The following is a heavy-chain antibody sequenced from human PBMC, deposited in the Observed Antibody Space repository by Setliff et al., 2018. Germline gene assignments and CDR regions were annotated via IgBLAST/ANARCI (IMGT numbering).Heavy chain of an antibody. J-gene: IGHJ4*02. CDR2: IYPGDSDF. D-gene: IGHD6-19*01. CDR1: GYSFSRHW. V-gene: IGHV5-51*01. CDR3: ARRTGFAVAGFDH. Sequence: PGASLKISCKGSGYSFSRHWIGWVRQVPGKGLEWIGIIYPGDSDFRYSPSFQGQVTISADKSINTAYLQWSNLKASDTAIYYCARRTGFAVAGFDHWGQGTLVTVSS.